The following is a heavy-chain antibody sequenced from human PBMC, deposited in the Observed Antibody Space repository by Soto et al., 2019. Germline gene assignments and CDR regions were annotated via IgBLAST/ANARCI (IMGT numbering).Heavy chain of an antibody. D-gene: IGHD2-21*02. J-gene: IGHJ4*02. V-gene: IGHV1-2*02. Sequence: ASVKVSCKASGYTFINYYIHWVRQAPGQGLEWMGWVNPRSGDTNYAQRFQGRVTMTRDTSISTAYMELSRLRYDDTAVYYCARQLAYCGGDCYTETIEYWGQGNLVTVSS. CDR1: GYTFINYY. CDR3: ARQLAYCGGDCYTETIEY. CDR2: VNPRSGDT.